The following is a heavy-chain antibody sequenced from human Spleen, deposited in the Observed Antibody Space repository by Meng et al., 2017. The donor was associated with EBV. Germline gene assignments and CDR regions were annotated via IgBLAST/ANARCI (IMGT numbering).Heavy chain of an antibody. CDR1: GYSFTEHA. J-gene: IGHJ5*02. CDR2: INTNTGDP. D-gene: IGHD3-10*01. Sequence: VHLVQSGYEFRKPGASVTVSCKAFGYSFTEHAMNWVRQAPGQGLEWMGWINTNTGDPTYAQDFTGRFVFSLDTSVTTAYLQISSLKAEDTAVYYCARGHDSGTYTFDPWGQGTLVTVSS. CDR3: ARGHDSGTYTFDP. V-gene: IGHV7-4-1*02.